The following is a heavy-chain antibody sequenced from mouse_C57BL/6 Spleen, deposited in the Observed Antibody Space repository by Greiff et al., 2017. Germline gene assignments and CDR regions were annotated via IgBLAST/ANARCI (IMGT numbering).Heavy chain of an antibody. V-gene: IGHV1-59*01. Sequence: QVQLKQPGAELVRPGTSVKLSCKASGYTFTSYWMHWVKQRPGQGLEWIGVIDPSDSYTNYNQKFKGKATLTVDTSSSTAYMQLSSLTSEDSAVYYCARRAFITGDFDYWGQGTTLTVSS. J-gene: IGHJ2*01. CDR1: GYTFTSYW. D-gene: IGHD1-1*01. CDR3: ARRAFITGDFDY. CDR2: IDPSDSYT.